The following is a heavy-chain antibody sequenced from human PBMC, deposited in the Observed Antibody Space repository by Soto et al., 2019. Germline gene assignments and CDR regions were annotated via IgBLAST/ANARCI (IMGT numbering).Heavy chain of an antibody. J-gene: IGHJ4*02. Sequence: GWSLRLSCAFSVFTFGSYWMNWVRLIPGKGLEWVAYIKPDGSATYYVDSVKGRFTISRDNAKNSLYLQMNSLRVEDTSVYYCARAGYCGPGCYYYFDYWGQGTLVTVSS. CDR1: VFTFGSYW. V-gene: IGHV3-7*01. D-gene: IGHD2-21*02. CDR2: IKPDGSAT. CDR3: ARAGYCGPGCYYYFDY.